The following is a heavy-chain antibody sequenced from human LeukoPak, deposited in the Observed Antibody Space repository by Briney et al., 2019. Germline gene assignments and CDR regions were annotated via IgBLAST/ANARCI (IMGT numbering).Heavy chain of an antibody. V-gene: IGHV3-33*01. CDR1: GFTFSSYA. CDR3: ARAHSGSALSYFDY. J-gene: IGHJ4*02. Sequence: GGSLRLSCAASGFTFSSYAMHWVRQAPGKGLECVAVIWYDGSNKYYADSVKGRFTISRDNSKNTLYLQMNSLRDEDTAVYFCARAHSGSALSYFDYWGQGTLVTVSS. D-gene: IGHD1-26*01. CDR2: IWYDGSNK.